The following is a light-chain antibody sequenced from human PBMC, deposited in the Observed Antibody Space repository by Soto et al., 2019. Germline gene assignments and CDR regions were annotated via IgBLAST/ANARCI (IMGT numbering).Light chain of an antibody. V-gene: IGKV3-11*01. CDR2: DAS. Sequence: EIVLTQSPATLSLSPGXRATLSCRASQSVSSYLAWYQQKPGQAPRLLIYDASNRATGIPARFSGSGSGTDFTLTISSLEPEDFAVYYCQQRSNWPPWTFGQGTK. CDR1: QSVSSY. CDR3: QQRSNWPPWT. J-gene: IGKJ1*01.